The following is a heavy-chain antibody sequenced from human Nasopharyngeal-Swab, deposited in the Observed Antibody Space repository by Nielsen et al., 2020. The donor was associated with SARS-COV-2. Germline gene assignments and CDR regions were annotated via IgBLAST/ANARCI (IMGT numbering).Heavy chain of an antibody. CDR1: GGSISSGGYY. CDR3: PRDRRAQSGRGFGEPWNYYGMDV. Sequence: SETLSLTCTVSGGSISSGGYYWSWIRQHPGKGLEWIGYIYYSGSTYYNPSLKSRVTISVDTSKNQFSLKLSYVTAADTAVYYCPRDRRAQSGRGFGEPWNYYGMDVWGQGTTVTVSS. D-gene: IGHD3-10*01. V-gene: IGHV4-31*03. J-gene: IGHJ6*02. CDR2: IYYSGST.